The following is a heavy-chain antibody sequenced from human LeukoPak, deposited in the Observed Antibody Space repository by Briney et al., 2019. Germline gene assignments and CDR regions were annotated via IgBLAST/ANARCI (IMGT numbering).Heavy chain of an antibody. CDR3: ARTTMVRGVKPHSPHKKNAFDI. CDR1: GGSISSGGYS. V-gene: IGHV4-30-2*01. D-gene: IGHD3-10*01. J-gene: IGHJ3*02. Sequence: PSQTLSLTCAVSGGSISSGGYSWSWIRQPPGKGLEWIGYIYHSGSTNYNPSLKSRVTISVDTSKNQFSLRLSSVTAADTAVYYCARTTMVRGVKPHSPHKKNAFDIWGQGTMVTVSS. CDR2: IYHSGST.